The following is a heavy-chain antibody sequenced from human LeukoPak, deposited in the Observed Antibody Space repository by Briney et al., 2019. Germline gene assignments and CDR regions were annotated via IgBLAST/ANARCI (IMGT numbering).Heavy chain of an antibody. J-gene: IGHJ4*02. Sequence: GGSLRLSCATSGFTFSSNWMSWVRHVPGRGLDWVANIKPDGSAQYYAASVKGRFTVSRDNSKNTLYLQMNSLRAEDTAVYYCARAKGVSTGYRPTDYWGQGTLVTVSS. CDR2: IKPDGSAQ. CDR1: GFTFSSNW. V-gene: IGHV3-7*01. D-gene: IGHD3-22*01. CDR3: ARAKGVSTGYRPTDY.